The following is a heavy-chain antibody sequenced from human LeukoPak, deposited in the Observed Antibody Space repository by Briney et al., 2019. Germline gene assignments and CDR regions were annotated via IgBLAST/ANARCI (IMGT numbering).Heavy chain of an antibody. CDR2: ISSSSSYI. Sequence: GGSLRLSYAASGFTFSSYSMNWVRQAPGKGLEWVSSISSSSSYIYYADSVKGRFTISRDNAKNSLYLQMNSLRAEDTAVYYCARDFSFLTYFDYWGQGTLVTVSS. V-gene: IGHV3-21*01. J-gene: IGHJ4*02. CDR1: GFTFSSYS. CDR3: ARDFSFLTYFDY.